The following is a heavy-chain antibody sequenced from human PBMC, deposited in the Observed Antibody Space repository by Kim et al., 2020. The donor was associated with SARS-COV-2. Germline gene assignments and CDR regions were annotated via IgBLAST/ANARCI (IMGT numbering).Heavy chain of an antibody. CDR2: FDPEDGET. CDR1: GYTLTELS. J-gene: IGHJ4*02. Sequence: ASVKVSCKVSGYTLTELSMHWVRQAPGKGLEWMGGFDPEDGETIYAQKFQGRVTMTEDTSTDTAYMELSSLRSEDTAVYYCATDQLGGYDILTGIWGQGTLVTVSS. V-gene: IGHV1-24*01. CDR3: ATDQLGGYDILTGI. D-gene: IGHD3-9*01.